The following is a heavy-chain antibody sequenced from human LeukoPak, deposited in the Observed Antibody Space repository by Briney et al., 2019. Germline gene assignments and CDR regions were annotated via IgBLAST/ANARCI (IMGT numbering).Heavy chain of an antibody. CDR2: ISSSGSAI. D-gene: IGHD2-15*01. CDR1: GFTFSDYY. J-gene: IGHJ5*02. Sequence: GGSLRLSCAASGFTFSDYYMNWIRQAPGKGLEWLSYISSSGSAIYYADSVKGRFTISRDNAKNSLYLQMNSLRAEDTAVYYCARDFLAVDWFDPWGQGTLVTVSS. CDR3: ARDFLAVDWFDP. V-gene: IGHV3-11*04.